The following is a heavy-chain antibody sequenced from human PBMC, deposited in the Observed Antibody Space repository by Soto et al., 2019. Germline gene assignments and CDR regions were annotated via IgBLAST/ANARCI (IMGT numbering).Heavy chain of an antibody. CDR2: IIPIFGTA. V-gene: IGHV1-69*13. J-gene: IGHJ4*02. CDR1: GGTFSSYA. Sequence: SVKVSCKASGGTFSSYAISWVRQAPGQGLEWMGGIIPIFGTANYAQKFQGRVTITADESTSTAYMERSSLRSEDTAVYYCARDPRIRNDYYDSSGYYDYWGQGALVTVSS. D-gene: IGHD3-22*01. CDR3: ARDPRIRNDYYDSSGYYDY.